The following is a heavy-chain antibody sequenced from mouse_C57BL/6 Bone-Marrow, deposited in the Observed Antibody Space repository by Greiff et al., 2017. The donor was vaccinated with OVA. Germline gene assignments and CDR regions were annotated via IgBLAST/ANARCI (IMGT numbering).Heavy chain of an antibody. CDR2: IYPRSGNT. CDR1: GYTFTSYG. J-gene: IGHJ3*01. D-gene: IGHD2-4*01. V-gene: IGHV1-81*01. Sequence: VKLQQSGAELARPGASVKLSCKASGYTFTSYGISWVKQRTGQGLEWIGEIYPRSGNTYYNEKFKGKATLTADKSSSTAYMELRSLTSEDSAVYFCARCDYGRFAYWGQGTLVTVSA. CDR3: ARCDYGRFAY.